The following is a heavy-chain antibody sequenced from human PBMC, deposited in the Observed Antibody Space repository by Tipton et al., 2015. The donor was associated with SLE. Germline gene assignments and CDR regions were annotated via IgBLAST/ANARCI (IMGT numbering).Heavy chain of an antibody. CDR3: ARGTTYYDIWSGYRVGYYYYMDV. CDR1: GGTFSSYA. V-gene: IGHV1-69*05. CDR2: IIPIFGTA. D-gene: IGHD3-3*01. J-gene: IGHJ6*03. Sequence: QLVQSGAAVKKPGSPVKVSCKASGGTFSSYAISWVRQAPGQGLEWIGGIIPIFGTANYAQKFQGRVTITTDESTSTAYMELSSLRSEDTAVYYCARGTTYYDIWSGYRVGYYYYMDVWGKGTTVTVSS.